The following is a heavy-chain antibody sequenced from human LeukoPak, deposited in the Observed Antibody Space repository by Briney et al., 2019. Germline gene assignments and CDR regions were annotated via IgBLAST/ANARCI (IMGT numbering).Heavy chain of an antibody. CDR3: ARESRPFNFGYYFDL. J-gene: IGHJ4*02. D-gene: IGHD3-10*01. CDR1: GFTFSNYA. CDR2: INSDGSST. V-gene: IGHV3-64*02. Sequence: GGSLRLSCVASGFTFSNYAIHWVRQAPGKGLECVSVINSDGSSTNYADSVKGRFIISRDNSKNTLYLQMGSLRAEDMAIYYCARESRPFNFGYYFDLWGQGSLVTVS.